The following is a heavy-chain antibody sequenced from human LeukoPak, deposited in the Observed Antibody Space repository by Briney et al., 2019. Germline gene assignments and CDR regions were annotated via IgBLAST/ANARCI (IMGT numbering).Heavy chain of an antibody. V-gene: IGHV3-30*02. D-gene: IGHD5-24*01. CDR1: GFTFCSYG. CDR2: IRTDGSNE. Sequence: GGSLRPSCAASGFTFCSYGMHWVRHAPGNGLKSLTVIRTDGSNEYYADSVKGRFTISRDNSKNTLYLQMNSLRVEDTAMYYCAKVEMATSPGGIDYWGQGTLVTVSS. J-gene: IGHJ4*02. CDR3: AKVEMATSPGGIDY.